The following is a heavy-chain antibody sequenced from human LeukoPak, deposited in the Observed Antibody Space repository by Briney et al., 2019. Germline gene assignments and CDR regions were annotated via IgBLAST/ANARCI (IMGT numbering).Heavy chain of an antibody. Sequence: ASVKVSCKTSGYIFTNYGISWVRQAPGQGLEWMGWISAYNDNTNYAENLKDRVTMTSDTATSTAYMELRSLRSDDTAVYYCASTRRDGYNLFDYWGQGTLVTVSS. V-gene: IGHV1-18*01. D-gene: IGHD5-24*01. CDR2: ISAYNDNT. CDR1: GYIFTNYG. J-gene: IGHJ4*02. CDR3: ASTRRDGYNLFDY.